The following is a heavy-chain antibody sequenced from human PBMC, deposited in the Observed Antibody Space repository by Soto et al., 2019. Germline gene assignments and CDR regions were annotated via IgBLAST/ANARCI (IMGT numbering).Heavy chain of an antibody. CDR3: ARESEGTHYYYGLDV. V-gene: IGHV4-31*03. CDR1: GGSIRSGGYY. Sequence: KTSETLSLTCTVSGGSIRSGGYYWSWIRQHPGKGLEWIGYIYYSGNTYYNPSLKSRLSLSVDTSKNQFSLKMSSVTAADTAMYYCARESEGTHYYYGLDVWGQGTTVTVSS. J-gene: IGHJ6*02. D-gene: IGHD1-1*01. CDR2: IYYSGNT.